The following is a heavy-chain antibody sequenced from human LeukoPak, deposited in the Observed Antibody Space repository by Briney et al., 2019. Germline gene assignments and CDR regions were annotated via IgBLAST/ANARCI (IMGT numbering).Heavy chain of an antibody. CDR3: ARVIVVVPAARASPGVYYMDV. Sequence: SQTLSLTCTVSGGSISSGSYYWSWIRQPAGKGLEWIGRIYTSGSTNYNPSLKSRVTISVDTSKNQFSLKLSSVTAADTAVYYCARVIVVVPAARASPGVYYMDVWGKGTTVTVSS. V-gene: IGHV4-61*02. CDR1: GGSISSGSYY. J-gene: IGHJ6*03. D-gene: IGHD2-2*01. CDR2: IYTSGST.